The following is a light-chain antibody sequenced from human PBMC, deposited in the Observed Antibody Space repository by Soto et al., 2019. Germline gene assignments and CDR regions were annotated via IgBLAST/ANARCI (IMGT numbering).Light chain of an antibody. CDR3: CSYAGISTVV. CDR1: SSHLENYNL. Sequence: QSALTQPASLSGSPGQSVTISCTGTSSHLENYNLVSWYQHHPGKAPKLIIYDVNKRPSGIPDRFSGSKSANTASLTISGLQTDDEADYYCCSYAGISTVVFGGGTKLTVL. J-gene: IGLJ3*02. CDR2: DVN. V-gene: IGLV2-23*02.